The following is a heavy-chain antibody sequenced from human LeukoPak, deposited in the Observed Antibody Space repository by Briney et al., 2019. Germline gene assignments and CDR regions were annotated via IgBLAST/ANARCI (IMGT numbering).Heavy chain of an antibody. J-gene: IGHJ5*02. D-gene: IGHD3-22*01. V-gene: IGHV3-66*01. CDR2: ISGVGST. Sequence: GGSLRLSCAAAGFTVSNNYMSWVRQAPGKGLEWVSSISGVGSTSYADSVKGRFTISRDNSRTTLYLQMDSLRPEDTAVYYCARSGYYYDSSGSSSWGQGTLVTVSS. CDR3: ARSGYYYDSSGSSS. CDR1: GFTVSNNY.